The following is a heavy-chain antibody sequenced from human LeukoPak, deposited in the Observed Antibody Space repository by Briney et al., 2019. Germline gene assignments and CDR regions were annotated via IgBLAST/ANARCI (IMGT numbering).Heavy chain of an antibody. CDR2: IKSTTDGGTT. CDR3: TTDFRL. CDR1: GFTFNTAW. Sequence: LGGPLRLSCAACGFTFNTAWMNWVRQAPGKGLEYIGRIKSTTDGGTTYYAAPVKGRFTISRDDSKNTLYLQMNSLKIEDTALYYCTTDFRLWGQGTLVTVS. J-gene: IGHJ1*01. V-gene: IGHV3-15*01.